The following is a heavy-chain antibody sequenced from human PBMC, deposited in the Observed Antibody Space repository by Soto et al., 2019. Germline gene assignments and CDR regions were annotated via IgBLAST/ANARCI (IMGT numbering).Heavy chain of an antibody. V-gene: IGHV4-39*07. J-gene: IGHJ6*03. CDR2: INHSGST. CDR1: GGSISSGGYY. Sequence: SETLSLTCTVSGGSISSGGYYWSWIRQPPGKGLEWIGEINHSGSTNYNPSLKSRVTISVDTSKNQFSLKLSSVTAADTAVYYCARGRSPRPTTAMSHYYYYYYMDVWGKGTTVTV. D-gene: IGHD5-18*01. CDR3: ARGRSPRPTTAMSHYYYYYYMDV.